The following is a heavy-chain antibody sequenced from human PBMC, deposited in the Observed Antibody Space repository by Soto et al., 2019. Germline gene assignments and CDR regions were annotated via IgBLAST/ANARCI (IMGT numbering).Heavy chain of an antibody. D-gene: IGHD1-26*01. CDR3: VRDTNLVATTDYSSYGLDV. Sequence: GGSLRLSCAASGFTLIGYSMHWVRQAPGKGLEWVAVTSHDGSNNYYADSVKGRFTISRDNSKNTLYLQMDGLRPEDTAVYFCVRDTNLVATTDYSSYGLDVWGQGTTVTVSS. J-gene: IGHJ6*02. V-gene: IGHV3-30-3*01. CDR1: GFTLIGYS. CDR2: TSHDGSNN.